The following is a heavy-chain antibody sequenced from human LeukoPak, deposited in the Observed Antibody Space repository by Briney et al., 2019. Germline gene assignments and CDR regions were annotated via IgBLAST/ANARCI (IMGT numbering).Heavy chain of an antibody. V-gene: IGHV1-3*01. J-gene: IGHJ4*02. D-gene: IGHD4-23*01. Sequence: ASVTVSCTASGYTFTSYAMHWVRQAPGQRLEWMGWINAGNGNTKYSQKFQGRVTITRDTSASTAYMELSSLRSEDTAVYYCARDLGVDYGGNWGEDYWGQGTLVTVSS. CDR3: ARDLGVDYGGNWGEDY. CDR2: INAGNGNT. CDR1: GYTFTSYA.